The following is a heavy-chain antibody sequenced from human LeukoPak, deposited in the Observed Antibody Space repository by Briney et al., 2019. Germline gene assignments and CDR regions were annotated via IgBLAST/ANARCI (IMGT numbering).Heavy chain of an antibody. CDR3: ARGSSGWYYYYYYYMDV. Sequence: SETLSLTCTVFGGSISSYYWSWIRQPPGKGLEWIGYIYYSGSTNYNPSLKSRVTISVDTSKNQFSLKLSSVTAADTAVYYCARGSSGWYYYYYYYMDVWGKGTTVTISS. CDR1: GGSISSYY. V-gene: IGHV4-59*01. D-gene: IGHD6-19*01. J-gene: IGHJ6*03. CDR2: IYYSGST.